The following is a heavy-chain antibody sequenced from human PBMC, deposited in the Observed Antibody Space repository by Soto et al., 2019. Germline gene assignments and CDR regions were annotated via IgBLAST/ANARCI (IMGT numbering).Heavy chain of an antibody. Sequence: SETLSLTCTVSGGSISSYYWSWIRQPPGKGLEWIGYIYYSGSTNYNPSLKSRVTISVDTSKNQFSLKLSSVTAADTAVYYCARGSTYYYDSSGYYVRQLTHWYFDLWGRGTLVT. CDR2: IYYSGST. CDR1: GGSISSYY. J-gene: IGHJ2*01. CDR3: ARGSTYYYDSSGYYVRQLTHWYFDL. V-gene: IGHV4-59*08. D-gene: IGHD3-22*01.